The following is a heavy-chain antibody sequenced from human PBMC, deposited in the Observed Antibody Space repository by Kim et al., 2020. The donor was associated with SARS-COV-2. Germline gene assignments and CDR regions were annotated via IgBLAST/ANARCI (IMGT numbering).Heavy chain of an antibody. D-gene: IGHD6-6*01. V-gene: IGHV3-15*01. CDR3: TTWIVFLPSESSSSFYSVDY. CDR2: IKSKTDGGTT. J-gene: IGHJ4*02. Sequence: GGSLRLSCAASGFTFSNAWMSWVRQAPGKGLEWVGRIKSKTDGGTTDYAAPVKGRFTISRDDSKNTLYLQMNSLKTEDTAVYYCTTWIVFLPSESSSSFYSVDYWGQGTLVTVSS. CDR1: GFTFSNAW.